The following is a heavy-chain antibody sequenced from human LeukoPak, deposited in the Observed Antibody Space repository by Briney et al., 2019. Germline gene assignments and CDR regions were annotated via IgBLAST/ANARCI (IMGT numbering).Heavy chain of an antibody. V-gene: IGHV4-34*01. J-gene: IGHJ3*02. CDR2: INHSGST. Sequence: SETLSLTCTVSGGSINSYHWSWIRQPPGKGLEWIGEINHSGSTNYNPSLKSRVTISVDTSKNQFSLKLSSVTAADTAVYYCARGRKSHAFDIWGQGTMVTVSS. CDR3: ARGRKSHAFDI. CDR1: GGSINSYH.